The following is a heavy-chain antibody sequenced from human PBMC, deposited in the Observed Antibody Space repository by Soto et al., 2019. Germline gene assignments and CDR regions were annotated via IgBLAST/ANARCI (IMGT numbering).Heavy chain of an antibody. CDR1: GGTFSSNT. Sequence: QVRLVQSGAEVKKPGSSVKVSCKASGGTFSSNTISWVRQAPGQGLEWMGGIIPIFGTANYAQKFQGRVTITADESTSTTYMDLSSLRSEDTAVYYCAREVELLLVYWGQGTLVTVSS. J-gene: IGHJ4*02. D-gene: IGHD2-15*01. CDR2: IIPIFGTA. V-gene: IGHV1-69*01. CDR3: AREVELLLVY.